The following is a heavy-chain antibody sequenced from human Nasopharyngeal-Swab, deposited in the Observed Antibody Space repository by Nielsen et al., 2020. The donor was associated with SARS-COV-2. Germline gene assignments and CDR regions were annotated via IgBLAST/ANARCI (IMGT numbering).Heavy chain of an antibody. CDR1: GYTFTSYY. V-gene: IGHV1-46*01. D-gene: IGHD5-18*01. CDR3: ARDRLGGYSYGYRAGRFDY. Sequence: ASVKVSCKASGYTFTSYYMHWVRQAPGQGLEWMGIINPSGGSTSYAQKFQGRVTITRDTSASTAYMELSSLRSEDTAVYYCARDRLGGYSYGYRAGRFDYWGQGTLVTVSS. J-gene: IGHJ4*02. CDR2: INPSGGST.